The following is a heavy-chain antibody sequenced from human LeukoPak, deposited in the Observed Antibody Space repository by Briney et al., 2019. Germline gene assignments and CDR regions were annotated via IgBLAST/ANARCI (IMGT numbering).Heavy chain of an antibody. CDR2: VSSGGDYI. Sequence: GGSLRLSCAASGFTFGTYTMIWVRQAAGKGLEWVSSVSSGGDYIYYANSVKGRFTISRDNAKHSLYLQMNSLRAEDTAVYYCAREDYYDSSGYPYYIDYWGQGTLVTVSS. D-gene: IGHD3-22*01. CDR1: GFTFGTYT. CDR3: AREDYYDSSGYPYYIDY. V-gene: IGHV3-21*01. J-gene: IGHJ4*02.